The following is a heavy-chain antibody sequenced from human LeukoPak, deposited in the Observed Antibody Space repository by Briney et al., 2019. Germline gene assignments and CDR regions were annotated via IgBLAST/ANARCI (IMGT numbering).Heavy chain of an antibody. V-gene: IGHV5-51*03. D-gene: IGHD1-26*01. Sequence: KPGESLKISCKGSGYSFTSYWIAWVRQMLGKGLEWMGIIYPGDSDTRYSPSFQGQVTISADKSISTAYLQWSSLKASDTAMYYCARRVGNSGSLRNFDYWGQGTLVTVSS. CDR2: IYPGDSDT. CDR1: GYSFTSYW. J-gene: IGHJ4*02. CDR3: ARRVGNSGSLRNFDY.